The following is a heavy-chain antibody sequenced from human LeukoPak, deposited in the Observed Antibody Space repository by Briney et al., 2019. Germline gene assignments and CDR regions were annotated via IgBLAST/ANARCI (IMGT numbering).Heavy chain of an antibody. J-gene: IGHJ4*02. D-gene: IGHD3-22*01. CDR1: GYTFTGYY. V-gene: IGHV1-2*02. Sequence: GASVKVSCKASGYTFTGYYMHWVRQAPGQGLEWMGWINPNSGGTNYAQKFQGRVTMTRDTSISTAYMELSRLRSDDTAVYYCARGTYYYDSSGYYYAFDYWGQGTLVTVPS. CDR3: ARGTYYYDSSGYYYAFDY. CDR2: INPNSGGT.